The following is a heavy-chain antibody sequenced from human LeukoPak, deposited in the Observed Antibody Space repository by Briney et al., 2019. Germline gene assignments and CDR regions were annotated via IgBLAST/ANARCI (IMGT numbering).Heavy chain of an antibody. J-gene: IGHJ4*02. Sequence: GRSLRLSCAASGFTFSSYAMHWIRQAPGRGLEWVAVIWYDGSKKYYSDSVKGRFTISRDNSKKTLYVQMDSLRAEDTAVYYCARTQGWFYGSGSYEGFDYWGQGTLVTVST. CDR1: GFTFSSYA. CDR3: ARTQGWFYGSGSYEGFDY. D-gene: IGHD3-10*01. CDR2: IWYDGSKK. V-gene: IGHV3-33*01.